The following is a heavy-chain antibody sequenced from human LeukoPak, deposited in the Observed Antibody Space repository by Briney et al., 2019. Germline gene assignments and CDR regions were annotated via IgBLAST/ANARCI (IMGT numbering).Heavy chain of an antibody. CDR2: INHSGST. Sequence: PSETLSLTCAVYGGSFSGYYWSWIRQPPGKGLEWIGEINHSGSTNYNPSLKSRVTISVDTSKNQFSLKLSSVTAADTAVYYCARTILVVASDYWGQGTLVTVSS. CDR3: ARTILVVASDY. V-gene: IGHV4-34*01. J-gene: IGHJ4*02. CDR1: GGSFSGYY. D-gene: IGHD1-26*01.